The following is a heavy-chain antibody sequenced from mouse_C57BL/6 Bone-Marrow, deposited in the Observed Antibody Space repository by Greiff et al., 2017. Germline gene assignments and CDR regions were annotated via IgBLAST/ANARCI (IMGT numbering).Heavy chain of an antibody. J-gene: IGHJ2*01. D-gene: IGHD2-1*01. CDR3: ARVYYGNFDY. CDR1: GFTFSDYY. Sequence: EVKLVESEGGLVQPGSSMKLSCTASGFTFSDYYMAWVRQVPEKGLEWVANINYDGSSTYYLDSLKSRFIISRDNAKNILYLQMSSLKSEDTATYYCARVYYGNFDYWGQGTTLTVSS. V-gene: IGHV5-16*01. CDR2: INYDGSST.